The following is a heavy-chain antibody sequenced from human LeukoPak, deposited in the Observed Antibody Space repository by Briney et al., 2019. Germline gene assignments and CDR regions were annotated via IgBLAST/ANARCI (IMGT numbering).Heavy chain of an antibody. V-gene: IGHV3-7*03. Sequence: GGSLRLSCAASGFTFSSYWMSWVRQAPGKGLEWVANIKQDGSEKYYVDSVKGRFTISRDNAKNSLYLQMNSLRAEDTAVYYCARGLPTPTYYDFWSGSVRTYYFDYWGQGTLVTVSS. CDR1: GFTFSSYW. CDR2: IKQDGSEK. D-gene: IGHD3-3*01. CDR3: ARGLPTPTYYDFWSGSVRTYYFDY. J-gene: IGHJ4*02.